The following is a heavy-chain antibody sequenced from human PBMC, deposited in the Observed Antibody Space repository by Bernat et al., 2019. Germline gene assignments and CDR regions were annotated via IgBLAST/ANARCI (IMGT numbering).Heavy chain of an antibody. CDR3: AREISVRYCSSTSCRIPEEEDYYYYYMDV. CDR1: GYTFTSYG. Sequence: QVQLVQSGAEVKKPGASVKVSCKASGYTFTSYGISWVRQAPGQGLEWMGWISAYNGNTNYAQKLQGRVTMTTDTSTSTAYMELRSLRSDDTAVYYCAREISVRYCSSTSCRIPEEEDYYYYYMDVWGKGTTVTVSS. CDR2: ISAYNGNT. V-gene: IGHV1-18*01. J-gene: IGHJ6*03. D-gene: IGHD2-2*01.